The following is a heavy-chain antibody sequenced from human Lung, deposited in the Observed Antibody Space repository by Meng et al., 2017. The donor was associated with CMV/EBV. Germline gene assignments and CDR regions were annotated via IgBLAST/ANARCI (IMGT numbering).Heavy chain of an antibody. J-gene: IGHJ3*02. CDR2: IDSDGINI. D-gene: IGHD2-15*01. V-gene: IGHV3-74*01. CDR3: ASARGVVRYAFDI. Sequence: SXAASGFTFSTYWMHWVRRVPGKGLVWVSRIDSDGININYADSVKGRFTISRDNARNTLYLQMDSLRVEDTAVYYCASARGVVRYAFDIWGQGTRVTVSS. CDR1: GFTFSTYW.